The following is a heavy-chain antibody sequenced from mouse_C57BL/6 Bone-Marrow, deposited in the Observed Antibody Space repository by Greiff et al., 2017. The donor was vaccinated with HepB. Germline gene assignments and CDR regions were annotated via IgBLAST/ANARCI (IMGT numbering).Heavy chain of an antibody. CDR1: GYSFTGYY. CDR2: INPSTGGT. D-gene: IGHD2-3*01. J-gene: IGHJ2*01. Sequence: EVKLMESGPELVKPGASVKISCKASGYSFTGYYMNWVKQSPEKSLEWIGEINPSTGGTTYNQKFKAKATLTVDKSSSTAYMQLKSLTSEDSAVYYCARSADGYSYYFDYWGQGTTLTVSS. V-gene: IGHV1-42*01. CDR3: ARSADGYSYYFDY.